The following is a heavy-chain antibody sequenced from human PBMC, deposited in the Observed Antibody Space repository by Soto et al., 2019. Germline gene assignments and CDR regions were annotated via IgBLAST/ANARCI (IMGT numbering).Heavy chain of an antibody. CDR2: IKSKTDGGTT. V-gene: IGHV3-15*01. CDR3: TTEYKDSSGYPKPLDY. J-gene: IGHJ4*02. D-gene: IGHD3-22*01. CDR1: GFAFSNSW. Sequence: EVQLVESGGGLVQAGGSLRLSCAASGFAFSNSWMSWVRQAPGKGLEWVGRIKSKTDGGTTDYAAPVKGRFTISRDDSKNTLYLQMNSLKTEDTAVYYCTTEYKDSSGYPKPLDYWGQGTLVTVSS.